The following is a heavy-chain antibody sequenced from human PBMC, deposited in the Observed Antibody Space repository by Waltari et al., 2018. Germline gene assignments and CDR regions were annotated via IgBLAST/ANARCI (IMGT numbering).Heavy chain of an antibody. J-gene: IGHJ6*02. V-gene: IGHV4-59*01. D-gene: IGHD1-26*01. CDR2: IYYSGRT. CDR3: ARGTYSGSSEGGYYYYFGINV. Sequence: QVQLQESGPRLVKPSETLSLICTISDGSISSYYWTLIRQPPGKGLEWIGFIYYSGRTTYNPALKSRVSISLDTSKNQFSLKLISMTAADTAVYYCARGTYSGSSEGGYYYYFGINVWGPGTTVTVSS. CDR1: DGSISSYY.